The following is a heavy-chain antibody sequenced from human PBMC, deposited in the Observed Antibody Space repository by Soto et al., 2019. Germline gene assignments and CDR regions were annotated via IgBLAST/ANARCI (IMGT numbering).Heavy chain of an antibody. CDR2: ISYDGSNK. CDR3: AREGEEQQLGAFDI. Sequence: HPGGSLRLSCAASGFTFSSYAMHWVRQAPGKGLEWVAVISYDGSNKYYADSVKGRFTISRDNSKNTLYLQMNSLRAEDTAVYYCAREGEEQQLGAFDIWGQGTMVTVSS. CDR1: GFTFSSYA. J-gene: IGHJ3*02. V-gene: IGHV3-30-3*01. D-gene: IGHD6-13*01.